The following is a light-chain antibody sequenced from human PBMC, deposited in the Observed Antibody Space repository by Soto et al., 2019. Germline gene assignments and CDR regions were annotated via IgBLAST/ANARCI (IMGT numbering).Light chain of an antibody. V-gene: IGLV1-51*01. CDR2: DDN. CDR1: SSNIGGNS. Sequence: QSVLTQPPSVSAAPGQKVTISCSGSSSNIGGNSVSWYQQLPGTAPKLLIYDDNKRPSGIPDRFSGSKSGTSATLGITGFQTGDEAHYYCGSWDSSLSDYVFGNGTKFTV. CDR3: GSWDSSLSDYV. J-gene: IGLJ1*01.